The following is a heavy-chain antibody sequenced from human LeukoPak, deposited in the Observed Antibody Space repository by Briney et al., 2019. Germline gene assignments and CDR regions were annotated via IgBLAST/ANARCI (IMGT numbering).Heavy chain of an antibody. J-gene: IGHJ4*02. V-gene: IGHV4-59*08. Sequence: PSETLSLTCTVSGGSISSYYWSWIRQPPGKGLEWIGYIYYSGSTNYNPSLKSRVTISVDTSKKQFSLKLSSVTAADTAVYYCARQQVAGRSFDYWGQGTLVTVSS. CDR3: ARQQVAGRSFDY. D-gene: IGHD1-26*01. CDR1: GGSISSYY. CDR2: IYYSGST.